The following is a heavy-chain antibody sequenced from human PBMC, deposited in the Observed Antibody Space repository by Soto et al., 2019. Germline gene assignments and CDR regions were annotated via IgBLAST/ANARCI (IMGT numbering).Heavy chain of an antibody. CDR2: MNPNSGNT. V-gene: IGHV1-8*01. J-gene: IGHJ4*02. D-gene: IGHD3-9*01. CDR1: GYTFTSYD. CDR3: ARGYYDILTGYYPPDY. Sequence: QVQLVQSGAEVKKPGASVKVSCKASGYTFTSYDINWVRQATGQGLEWMGWMNPNSGNTGYAQKIQGRVTMTRNTSISTAYMELSSLRSEDTAVYYCARGYYDILTGYYPPDYWGQGTLVTVSS.